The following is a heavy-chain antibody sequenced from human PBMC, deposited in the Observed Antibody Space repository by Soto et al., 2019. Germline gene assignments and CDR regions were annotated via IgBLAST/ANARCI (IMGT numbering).Heavy chain of an antibody. J-gene: IGHJ2*01. D-gene: IGHD3-3*02. CDR1: GYALTSSG. V-gene: IGHV1-18*04. Sequence: QVQLVQSGAEVKKPGASVKVSCKASGYALTSSGITWVRQAPGQGLEWMGWISDHNGNIDYAEKFQTSVALTPDSSKGTAFMELRDLRSDDTAVYYCARRSTDTAFWYFDLWGRGNLVTVSS. CDR2: ISDHNGNI. CDR3: ARRSTDTAFWYFDL.